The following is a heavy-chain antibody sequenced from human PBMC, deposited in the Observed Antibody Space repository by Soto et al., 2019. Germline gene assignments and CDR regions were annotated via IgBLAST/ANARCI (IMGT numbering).Heavy chain of an antibody. CDR3: AREKRQQLGDSYYYYGMDV. CDR1: GYTFTSYY. J-gene: IGHJ6*02. D-gene: IGHD6-13*01. CDR2: IIPIFGTA. Sequence: SVKVSCKASGYTFTSYYRQWVRQAPGQGLEWMGGIIPIFGTANYAQKFQGRVTITADESTSTAYMELSSLRSEDTAVYYCAREKRQQLGDSYYYYGMDVWGQGTTVTVSS. V-gene: IGHV1-69*13.